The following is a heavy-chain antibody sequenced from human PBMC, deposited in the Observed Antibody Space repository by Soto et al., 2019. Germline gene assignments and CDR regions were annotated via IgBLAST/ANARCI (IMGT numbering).Heavy chain of an antibody. D-gene: IGHD5-12*01. CDR2: INPNSGGT. CDR3: ARHRDGYNYLFDP. CDR1: GYTFTGYY. V-gene: IGHV1-2*02. J-gene: IGHJ5*02. Sequence: ASVKVSCKASGYTFTGYYMHWVRQAPGQGLEWMGWINPNSGGTNYAQKFQGRVTMTRDTSISTAYMELSRLRSDDTAVYYCARHRDGYNYLFDPCGQGTLVTVSS.